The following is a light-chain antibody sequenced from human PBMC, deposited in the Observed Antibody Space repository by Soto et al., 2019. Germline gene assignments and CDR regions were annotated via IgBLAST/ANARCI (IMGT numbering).Light chain of an antibody. CDR3: SSYTRTSTYV. V-gene: IGLV2-14*04. CDR2: DVT. CDR1: SSDVGAYNY. Sequence: TSSDVGAYNYVSWYQQHPGKVPKLMIYDVTNRPSGVSNRFSGSKSGNAASLTITGLQAEDEADYSCSSYTRTSTYVFGAGTKVTVL. J-gene: IGLJ1*01.